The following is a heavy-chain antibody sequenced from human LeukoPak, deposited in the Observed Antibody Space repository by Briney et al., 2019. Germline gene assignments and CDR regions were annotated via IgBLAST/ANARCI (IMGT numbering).Heavy chain of an antibody. V-gene: IGHV3-21*01. D-gene: IGHD4-17*01. CDR1: GFTFSSYS. Sequence: GGSLRLSCAASGFTFSSYSMNWVRQAPGKGLEWVSSISSSSSYIYYADSVKGRFTISRDNAKNSLYLQMNSLRAEDTAVYYCARYPSFTYGDPLYYFDYWGQGTLVTVSS. CDR2: ISSSSSYI. CDR3: ARYPSFTYGDPLYYFDY. J-gene: IGHJ4*02.